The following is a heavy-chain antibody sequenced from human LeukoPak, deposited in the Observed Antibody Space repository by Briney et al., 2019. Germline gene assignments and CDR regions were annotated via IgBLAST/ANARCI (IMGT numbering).Heavy chain of an antibody. V-gene: IGHV4-30-2*01. J-gene: IGHJ4*02. CDR1: GGSISSGGYS. CDR2: IYHSGST. D-gene: IGHD7-27*01. Sequence: SETLSLTCAVSGGSISSGGYSWSWIRQPPGKGLEWIGYIYHSGSTYYNPSLKSRVTISVDRSKNQFSLKLSSVTAADTAVYYCARDTELGIPRSDIDYWGQGTLVTVS. CDR3: ARDTELGIPRSDIDY.